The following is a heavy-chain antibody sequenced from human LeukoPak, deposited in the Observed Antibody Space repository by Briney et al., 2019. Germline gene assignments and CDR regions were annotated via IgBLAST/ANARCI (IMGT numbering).Heavy chain of an antibody. CDR1: GGSISSYY. D-gene: IGHD3-22*01. V-gene: IGHV4-59*01. J-gene: IGHJ4*02. CDR3: ASYSYYYDSSGYFDY. CDR2: IYYSGST. Sequence: TETLSLTCTVSGGSISSYYWSWVRQPPGKGMEWVGYIYYSGSTNYNPSLKSRVTISVDTSKNQFSLKLSSVTAADTAVYYCASYSYYYDSSGYFDYWGQGTLVTVSS.